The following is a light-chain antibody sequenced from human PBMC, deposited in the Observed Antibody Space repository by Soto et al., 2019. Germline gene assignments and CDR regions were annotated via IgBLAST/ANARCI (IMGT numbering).Light chain of an antibody. V-gene: IGKV3-20*01. J-gene: IGKJ4*01. CDR2: GAS. CDR1: QSVSSSY. CDR3: QQYGSSPT. Sequence: EIVLTQSPGTLFLSPRERATPSLRASQSVSSSYLAWYQQKPGQAPRLLIYGASSRATGIPDRFSGSGSGTDFTLTISRLEPEDFAVYYCQQYGSSPTFGGGTKVDIK.